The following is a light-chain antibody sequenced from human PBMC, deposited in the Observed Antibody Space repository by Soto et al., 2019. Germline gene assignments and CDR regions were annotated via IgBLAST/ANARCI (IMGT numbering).Light chain of an antibody. CDR2: AAS. Sequence: IRMTQSPSFLSASVGDRVTITCRASQGISSYLAWYQQKPGKAPKLLIYAASTLQSGVPSRLSGSGSGTEFTLTISSLQPEDFATYYCQQLNSYSITFGQGTRLEIK. V-gene: IGKV1-9*01. CDR1: QGISSY. CDR3: QQLNSYSIT. J-gene: IGKJ5*01.